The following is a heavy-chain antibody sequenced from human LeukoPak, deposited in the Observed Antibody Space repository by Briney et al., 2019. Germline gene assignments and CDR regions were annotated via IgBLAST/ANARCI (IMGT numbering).Heavy chain of an antibody. CDR1: GFTFSSYA. CDR2: ISGSGGST. D-gene: IGHD3-10*01. J-gene: IGHJ4*02. Sequence: GGSLRLSCAASGFTFSSYAMSWVRQAPGKGLEWVSGISGSGGSTYYADSVKGRFTISRDNSKNRLYLQMNSLRAEDTAVYYCAKRPRGNYLDPFDYWGQGTLITVSS. V-gene: IGHV3-23*01. CDR3: AKRPRGNYLDPFDY.